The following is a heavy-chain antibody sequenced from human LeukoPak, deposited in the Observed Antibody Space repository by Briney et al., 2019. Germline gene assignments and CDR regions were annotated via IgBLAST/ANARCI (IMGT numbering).Heavy chain of an antibody. V-gene: IGHV1-69*01. D-gene: IGHD3-16*01. J-gene: IGHJ4*02. CDR1: GGTFSSYA. CDR3: ARAGGIYGGPQHFDY. CDR2: IIPIFGTA. Sequence: GAWVKVSCKASGGTFSSYAISWVRQAPGQGLEWMGGIIPIFGTANYAQKFQGRVTITADESTSTAYMELSSLRSEDTAVYYCARAGGIYGGPQHFDYWGQGTLVTVSS.